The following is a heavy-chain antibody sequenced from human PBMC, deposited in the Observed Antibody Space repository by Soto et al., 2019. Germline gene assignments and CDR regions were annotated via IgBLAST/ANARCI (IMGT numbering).Heavy chain of an antibody. CDR3: ARTVVGATVDL. J-gene: IGHJ5*02. CDR1: GDSVSSDRYF. D-gene: IGHD1-26*01. Sequence: SETLSLTCSVSGDSVSSDRYFWTWIRQPPGKGLEWIAYISYTGYTNYKPSLKSRVTISVDTSRNQFSLTLTSVTAADTAVYFCARTVVGATVDLLGQGSLVTVSS. CDR2: ISYTGYT. V-gene: IGHV4-61*01.